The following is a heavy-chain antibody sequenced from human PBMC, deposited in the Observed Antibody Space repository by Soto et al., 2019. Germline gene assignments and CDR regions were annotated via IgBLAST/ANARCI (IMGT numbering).Heavy chain of an antibody. D-gene: IGHD5-12*01. Sequence: GGSLRLSCAASGFTFSSYAMHWVRQAPGKGLEWVAVISYDGSNKYYADSVKGRFTISRDNSKNTLYLQMNSLRAEDTAVYYCARDRNSGGFGPSGYDYSFVYWCQGTLVTVS. CDR2: ISYDGSNK. J-gene: IGHJ4*02. V-gene: IGHV3-30-3*01. CDR1: GFTFSSYA. CDR3: ARDRNSGGFGPSGYDYSFVY.